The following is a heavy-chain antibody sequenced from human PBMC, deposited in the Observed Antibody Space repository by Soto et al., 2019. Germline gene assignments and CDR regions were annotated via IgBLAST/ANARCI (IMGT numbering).Heavy chain of an antibody. CDR2: IIPILGIA. V-gene: IGHV1-69*02. CDR1: GGTFSSYT. Sequence: QVQLVQSGAEVKKPGSSVKVSCKASGGTFSSYTISWVRQAPGQGLEWMGRIIPILGIANYAQKFQGRVTITADKSTSTAYMELSSLRSEDTAVYYCARVYQGRDGYNWDAFDIWGQGTMVTVSS. CDR3: ARVYQGRDGYNWDAFDI. D-gene: IGHD5-12*01. J-gene: IGHJ3*02.